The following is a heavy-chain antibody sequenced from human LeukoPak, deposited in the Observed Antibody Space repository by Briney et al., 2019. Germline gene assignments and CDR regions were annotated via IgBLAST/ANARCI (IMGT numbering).Heavy chain of an antibody. D-gene: IGHD6-6*01. J-gene: IGHJ4*02. CDR1: EFIFSNYN. Sequence: GGSLRLSCAASEFIFSNYNMNWVRQAPGKGLEWISYIRSRSTSIYYADSVKGRFTISSDNAKNSLYLQMNSLRAEDTAVYYCASVYTTSSRFDYWGQGTLVTVSS. V-gene: IGHV3-48*04. CDR3: ASVYTTSSRFDY. CDR2: IRSRSTSI.